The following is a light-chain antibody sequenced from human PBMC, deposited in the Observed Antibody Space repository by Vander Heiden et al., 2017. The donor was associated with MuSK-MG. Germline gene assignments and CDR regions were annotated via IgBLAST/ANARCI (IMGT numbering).Light chain of an antibody. CDR3: QQHNNWPPLT. CDR1: QSVSSN. CDR2: GAS. V-gene: IGKV3-15*01. Sequence: EIVMTQSPATLSVSPGERATLSCRASQSVSSNLAWYQQKPGQAPRLLIYGASTRATGIPARFSGSGYGKEFTLTISSRQSEDFAVYYCQQHNNWPPLTFGGGTKVXIK. J-gene: IGKJ4*01.